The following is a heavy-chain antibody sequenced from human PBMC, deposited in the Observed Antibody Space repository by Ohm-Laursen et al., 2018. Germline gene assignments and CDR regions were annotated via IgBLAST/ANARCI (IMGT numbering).Heavy chain of an antibody. J-gene: IGHJ4*02. CDR2: IYYSGST. V-gene: IGHV4-31*03. CDR1: GGSISSGGYY. D-gene: IGHD4-23*01. CDR3: ARGTRNGGNFDY. Sequence: TLSLTCTVSGGSISSGGYYWSWIRQHPGKGLEWIGYIYYSGSTYYNPSLKSRVNISVDTSKNQFSLKLSSVTAADTAVYYCARGTRNGGNFDYWGQGTLVTVSS.